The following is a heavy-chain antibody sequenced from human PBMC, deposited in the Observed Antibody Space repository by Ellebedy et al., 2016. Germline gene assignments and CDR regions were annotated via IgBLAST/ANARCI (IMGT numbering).Heavy chain of an antibody. CDR2: INPNSGGT. V-gene: IGHV1-2*02. J-gene: IGHJ5*02. CDR1: GYTFTGYY. D-gene: IGHD2-2*01. CDR3: AREGKIVVVPAGYNWFNP. Sequence: ASVKVSXKASGYTFTGYYMHWVRQAPGQGLEWMGWINPNSGGTNYAQKFQGRVTMTRDTSISTAYMELSRLRSDDTAVYYCAREGKIVVVPAGYNWFNPWGQGTLVTVSS.